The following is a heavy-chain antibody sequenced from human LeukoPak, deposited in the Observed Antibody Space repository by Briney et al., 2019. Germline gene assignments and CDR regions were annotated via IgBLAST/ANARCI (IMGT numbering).Heavy chain of an antibody. CDR2: INSDGNST. V-gene: IGHV3-74*01. Sequence: WGSLRFNCAASGFTFSSYWMHWVRQAPGKGLVWVSRINSDGNSTSYADSVKGRFTISRDNAKNTLYLQMNSLRAEDTAVYYCARVIVGATPFPFEHWGGGTRDSVSS. CDR3: ARVIVGATPFPFEH. CDR1: GFTFSSYW. J-gene: IGHJ4*02. D-gene: IGHD1-26*01.